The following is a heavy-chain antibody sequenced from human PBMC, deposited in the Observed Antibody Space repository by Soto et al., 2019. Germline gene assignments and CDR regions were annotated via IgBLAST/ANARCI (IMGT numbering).Heavy chain of an antibody. V-gene: IGHV1-18*01. CDR2: ISTYNGYT. D-gene: IGHD2-2*01. CDR1: GYTFTSYD. J-gene: IGHJ4*02. CDR3: ARGGSSTSSGFDY. Sequence: ASVKVSCKASGYTFTSYDITWVRQAPGQGLECLGWISTYNGYTNYAQKLQGRVTMTTDTSTTTAYMELRSLRSDDTAVYYCARGGSSTSSGFDYWAQGTLVTVSS.